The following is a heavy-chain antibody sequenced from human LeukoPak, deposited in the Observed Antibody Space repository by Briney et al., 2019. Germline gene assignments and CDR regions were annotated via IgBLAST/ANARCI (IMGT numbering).Heavy chain of an antibody. V-gene: IGHV3-30*04. CDR1: GFTFSSYA. CDR2: IWYDGKNK. CDR3: TRVSESGNSDY. Sequence: GGSLRLSCAASGFTFSSYAMHWVRQAPGKGLDWVAVIWYDGKNKHYADSVKGRFTISRDTSKNTVYLQMNSLRAEDTAVYYCTRVSESGNSDYWGQGTLVTVSS. D-gene: IGHD4-23*01. J-gene: IGHJ4*02.